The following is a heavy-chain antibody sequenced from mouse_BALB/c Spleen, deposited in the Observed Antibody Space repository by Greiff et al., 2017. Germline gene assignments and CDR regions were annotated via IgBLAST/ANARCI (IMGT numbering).Heavy chain of an antibody. Sequence: VQGVESGAELVRPGASVTLSCKASGYTFTDYEMHWVKQTPVHGLEWIGAIDPETGGTAYNQKFKGKATLTADKSSSTAYMELRSLTSEDSAVYYCTRGGYGAMDYWGQGTSVTVSS. V-gene: IGHV1-15*01. CDR1: GYTFTDYE. CDR2: IDPETGGT. D-gene: IGHD2-2*01. CDR3: TRGGYGAMDY. J-gene: IGHJ4*01.